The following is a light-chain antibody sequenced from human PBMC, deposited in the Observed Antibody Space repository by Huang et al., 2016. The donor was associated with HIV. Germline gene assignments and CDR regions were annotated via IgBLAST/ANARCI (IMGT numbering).Light chain of an antibody. CDR2: QAS. CDR1: QYINNW. Sequence: DIQMTQSPSTLSASVGDRVTITCRASQYINNWLAWYQQKPGKVPKLLIYQASSLESGVPSRFSGSGFGTEFTLTISSLQPDDVATYYCQQYNSYSAWTFGQGTKVEIK. CDR3: QQYNSYSAWT. J-gene: IGKJ1*01. V-gene: IGKV1-5*03.